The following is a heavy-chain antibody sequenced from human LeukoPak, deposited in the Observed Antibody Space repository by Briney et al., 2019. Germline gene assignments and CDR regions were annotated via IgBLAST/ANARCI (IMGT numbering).Heavy chain of an antibody. J-gene: IGHJ3*02. D-gene: IGHD6-13*01. CDR2: IIPIFGTA. CDR1: RGTFSSYA. V-gene: IGHV1-69*13. Sequence: ASVKVSCKASRGTFSSYAISWVRQAPGQGLEWMGGIIPIFGTANYAQKFQGRVTITADESTSTAYMELSSLRSEDTAVYYCAREVLSSSVDAFDIWGQGTMVTVSS. CDR3: AREVLSSSVDAFDI.